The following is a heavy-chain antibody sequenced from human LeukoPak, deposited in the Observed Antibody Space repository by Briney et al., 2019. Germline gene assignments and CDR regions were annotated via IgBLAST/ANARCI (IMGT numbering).Heavy chain of an antibody. Sequence: PLETLSLTCSVSGGSLSSRSYYWGWIRQPPGKGLEWLGSIDYIATTYYNPYRKTRVPISVATSKTQFSLKLSSVTAADPAGISWAIYEGYIHGFSGGDYWGQGTLVTVSS. V-gene: IGHV4-39*07. J-gene: IGHJ4*02. CDR3: AIYEGYIHGFSGGDY. CDR2: IDYIATT. D-gene: IGHD5-18*01. CDR1: GGSLSSRSYY.